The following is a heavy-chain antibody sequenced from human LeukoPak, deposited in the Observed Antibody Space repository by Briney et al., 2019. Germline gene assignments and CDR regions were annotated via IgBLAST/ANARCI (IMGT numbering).Heavy chain of an antibody. CDR2: ISSHAIYI. D-gene: IGHD2-2*01. CDR1: GFTFRSYS. J-gene: IGHJ4*02. V-gene: IGHV3-21*01. Sequence: GGSLRLSCAASGFTFRSYSMNWLRQAPGKGLEWVSTISSHAIYIYYADSVKGRFTISRDNSENSVYLQMDSLRADDTARYFCARDLSLVDPGGSDYWGQGALVTVSS. CDR3: ARDLSLVDPGGSDY.